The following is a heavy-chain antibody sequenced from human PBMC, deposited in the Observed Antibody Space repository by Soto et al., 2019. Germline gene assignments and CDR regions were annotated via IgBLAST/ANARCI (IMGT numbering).Heavy chain of an antibody. J-gene: IGHJ4*02. Sequence: ASVKVSCKASGYTFTSYDINWVRRATGQGLEWMGWMNPNSGNTGYAQKFQGRVTMTRNTSISTAYMELSSLRSEDTAVYYCARGHTHITLTPGYWGQGTLVPVSS. V-gene: IGHV1-8*01. D-gene: IGHD1-20*01. CDR1: GYTFTSYD. CDR2: MNPNSGNT. CDR3: ARGHTHITLTPGY.